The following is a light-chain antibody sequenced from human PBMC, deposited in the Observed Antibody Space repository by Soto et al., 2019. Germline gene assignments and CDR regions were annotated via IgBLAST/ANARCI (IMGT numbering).Light chain of an antibody. CDR2: SAS. V-gene: IGKV3-15*01. Sequence: EIVMTQSPATLSLSPGERATPSCRASQSISDTLAWYQQKPGQAPKLLIYSASKGESGFPARFSGSGSGTEFSLTINSLQSEDFAVYYCQQYNSWPWTFGQGTKVDIK. CDR3: QQYNSWPWT. J-gene: IGKJ1*01. CDR1: QSISDT.